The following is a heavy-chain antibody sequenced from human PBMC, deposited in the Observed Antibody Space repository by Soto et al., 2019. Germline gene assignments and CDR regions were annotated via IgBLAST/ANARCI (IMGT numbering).Heavy chain of an antibody. Sequence: QVQLVQSGAEVKKPGASVKVSCKASGYTFTRYGVSWVRQAPGQGLEWMGWISAYNGNTNYAQKLQGRVTMTTDTSTSTAYVELRSLRSDDTAVYYCARTSYVRGSYRSDDAYDIWGQGTMVTVSS. D-gene: IGHD3-16*02. CDR2: ISAYNGNT. CDR3: ARTSYVRGSYRSDDAYDI. CDR1: GYTFTRYG. V-gene: IGHV1-18*01. J-gene: IGHJ3*02.